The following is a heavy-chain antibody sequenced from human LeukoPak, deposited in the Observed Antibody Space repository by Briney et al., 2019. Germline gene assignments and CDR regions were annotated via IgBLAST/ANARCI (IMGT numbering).Heavy chain of an antibody. D-gene: IGHD4-23*01. CDR1: GYTFTSYY. J-gene: IGHJ5*02. Sequence: ASVKVSCKASGYTFTSYYMHWVRQAPGQGLEWMGIINPSGGSTSYAQKFQGRVTTTRDTSTSTVYMELSSLRSEDTAVYYCARDNSVEDTAWWFDPWGQGTLVTVSS. CDR2: INPSGGST. CDR3: ARDNSVEDTAWWFDP. V-gene: IGHV1-46*01.